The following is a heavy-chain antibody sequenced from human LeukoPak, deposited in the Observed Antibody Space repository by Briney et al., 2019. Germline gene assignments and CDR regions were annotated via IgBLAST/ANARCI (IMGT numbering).Heavy chain of an antibody. CDR3: ARDSPGYYDSSGYYAPPFDY. D-gene: IGHD3-22*01. CDR2: ISSSSSYI. V-gene: IGHV3-21*01. Sequence: KSGGSLRLPCAASGFTFSSYSMNWVRQAPGKGLEWVSSISSSSSYIYYADSVKGRFTISRDNAKNSLYLQMNSLRAEDTAVYYCARDSPGYYDSSGYYAPPFDYWGQGTLVTVSS. CDR1: GFTFSSYS. J-gene: IGHJ4*02.